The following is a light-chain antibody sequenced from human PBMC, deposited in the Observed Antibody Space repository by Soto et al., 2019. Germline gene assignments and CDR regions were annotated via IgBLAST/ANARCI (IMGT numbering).Light chain of an antibody. Sequence: EIVMTQSPATLSVSPGERATRSCRASQSVSYNLAWYQHKPGQAPRLLIYGPSTRATGIPARFSGSGSGTEFTLTISSLQSEDFALYYCQQYNNWPRTFGQGTKVDIK. J-gene: IGKJ1*01. CDR2: GPS. V-gene: IGKV3-15*01. CDR3: QQYNNWPRT. CDR1: QSVSYN.